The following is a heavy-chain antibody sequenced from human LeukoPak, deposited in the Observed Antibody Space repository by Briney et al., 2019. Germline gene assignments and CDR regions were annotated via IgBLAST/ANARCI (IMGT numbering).Heavy chain of an antibody. CDR3: ARQWRAGATYFDY. CDR2: IYYSGST. CDR1: GGSISSSSYY. D-gene: IGHD1-26*01. V-gene: IGHV4-39*01. J-gene: IGHJ4*02. Sequence: SETLSLTCTVSGGSISSSSYYWGWICQPPGKGLEWIGSIYYSGSTYYNPSLKSRVTISVDTSKNQFSLKLSSVTAADTAVYYCARQWRAGATYFDYWGQGTLVTVSS.